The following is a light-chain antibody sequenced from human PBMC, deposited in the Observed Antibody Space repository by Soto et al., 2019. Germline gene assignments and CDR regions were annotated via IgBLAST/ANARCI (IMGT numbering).Light chain of an antibody. V-gene: IGLV2-14*01. J-gene: IGLJ2*01. CDR3: SSHTSSSTPL. Sequence: QSALTQPASVSGSPGQSITISCTGTSSDVGGYNYVSWYQQHPGKAPQLMIYDVSNRPSGVSNRFSGSKSGNTASLTISGLQAEDEADYYCSSHTSSSTPLFGGGTKLTVL. CDR1: SSDVGGYNY. CDR2: DVS.